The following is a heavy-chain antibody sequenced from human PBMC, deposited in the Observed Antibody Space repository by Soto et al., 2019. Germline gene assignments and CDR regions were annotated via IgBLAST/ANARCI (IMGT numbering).Heavy chain of an antibody. Sequence: QVQLVQSGAEVKKPGSSVKVSCKASGGTFSSYPISWVRQAPGQGLEWMGRIIPILGIANYAQKFQGRVTITADKSTSTAYMELSSLRSEDTAVYYCARTPAQDQLPLSHFDYWGQGTLVTVSS. CDR3: ARTPAQDQLPLSHFDY. CDR2: IIPILGIA. V-gene: IGHV1-69*02. CDR1: GGTFSSYP. J-gene: IGHJ4*02. D-gene: IGHD2-2*01.